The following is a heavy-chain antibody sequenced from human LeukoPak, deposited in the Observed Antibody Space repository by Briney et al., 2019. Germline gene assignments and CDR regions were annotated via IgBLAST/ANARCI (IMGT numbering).Heavy chain of an antibody. CDR2: IYTSGST. D-gene: IGHD6-19*01. CDR1: GGSISSGSYY. CDR3: ARQGIAVAGTGY. V-gene: IGHV4-61*02. J-gene: IGHJ4*02. Sequence: PSETLALTCTVSGGSISSGSYYWSWIRQPAGKGLEWIGRIYTSGSTNYNPSLKSRVTISVDTSKNQFSLKLSSVTAADTAVYYCARQGIAVAGTGYWGQGTLVTVSS.